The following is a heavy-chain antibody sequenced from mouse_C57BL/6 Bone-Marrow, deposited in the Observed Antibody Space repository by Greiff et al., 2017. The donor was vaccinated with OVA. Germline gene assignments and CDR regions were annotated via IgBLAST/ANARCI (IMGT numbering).Heavy chain of an antibody. D-gene: IGHD1-1*01. V-gene: IGHV8-8*01. Sequence: QVTLKVCGPGILQPSQTLSLTCSFSGFSLSTFGMGVGWIRQPSGMGLEWLAHICCGDDKYYNTALKSRLTISKDTSKNQVFLKSANVYTADTDTYYCARKRNYYGSILVWGTGTTVTVSS. CDR3: ARKRNYYGSILV. J-gene: IGHJ1*03. CDR2: ICCGDDK. CDR1: GFSLSTFGMG.